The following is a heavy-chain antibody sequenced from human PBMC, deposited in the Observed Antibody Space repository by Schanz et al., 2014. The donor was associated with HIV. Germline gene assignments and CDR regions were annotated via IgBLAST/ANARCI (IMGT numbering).Heavy chain of an antibody. Sequence: VQLVESGGGLVKPGRSLRLSCAASGFTFSIYAMAWVRQAPGKGLEWVSALSGSGDSTYYADSVKGRFTISRDNSKNTLYLQMNSLRAEDTAVYYCARGYKYGRDWGQGTLVTVSS. CDR1: GFTFSIYA. D-gene: IGHD5-18*01. V-gene: IGHV3-23*04. J-gene: IGHJ4*02. CDR3: ARGYKYGRD. CDR2: LSGSGDST.